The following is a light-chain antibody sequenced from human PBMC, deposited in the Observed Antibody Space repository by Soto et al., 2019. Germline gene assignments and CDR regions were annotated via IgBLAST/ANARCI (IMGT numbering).Light chain of an antibody. CDR2: EGS. CDR3: CSYAGSSTYV. J-gene: IGLJ1*01. CDR1: SSDVGTYNL. V-gene: IGLV2-23*01. Sequence: QSVLTQPASVSGSPGRSITISCTGTSSDVGTYNLVSWYQHHPGKAPKLMIYEGSKRPSGVSNRFSGSKSGNTASLTISGLQAEDEADYYCCSYAGSSTYVFGTGTKVTVL.